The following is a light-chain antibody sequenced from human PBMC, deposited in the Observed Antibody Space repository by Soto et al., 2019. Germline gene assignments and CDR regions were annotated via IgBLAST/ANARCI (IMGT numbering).Light chain of an antibody. Sequence: EIVLTQSPATLSLSPGERATLSCRASQSVSSYLAWYQQKPGQAPRLLIYDASTRATGIPARFSGSGSRTEFTLTISSLQSEDFALYYCQQHDNWPRTFGQGTKVDIK. CDR1: QSVSSY. V-gene: IGKV3-11*01. J-gene: IGKJ1*01. CDR3: QQHDNWPRT. CDR2: DAS.